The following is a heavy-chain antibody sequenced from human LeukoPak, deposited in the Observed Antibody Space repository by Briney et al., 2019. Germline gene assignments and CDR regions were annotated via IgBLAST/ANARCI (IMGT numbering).Heavy chain of an antibody. CDR2: IIPILGIA. D-gene: IGHD6-13*01. CDR3: AREGGSSWFDY. V-gene: IGHV1-69*04. CDR1: GGTFSSYA. Sequence: SVKVSCKASGGTFSSYAISWVRQAPGQGLEWMGRIIPILGIANYAQKFQGRVTITADKSTSTAYMELSSLRSEDTAVYYCAREGGSSWFDYWGQGTLVTVSS. J-gene: IGHJ4*02.